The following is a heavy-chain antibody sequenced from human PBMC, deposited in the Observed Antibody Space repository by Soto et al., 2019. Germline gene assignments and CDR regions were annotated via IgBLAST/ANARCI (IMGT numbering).Heavy chain of an antibody. J-gene: IGHJ4*02. Sequence: SETLSLTCTVSGGSISSSSYYWGWIRQPPGKGLEWIGSIYYSGSTYYNPSLKSRVTISVDTSKNQFSLKLSSVTAADTAVYYCARLNRIRINISYWGQGTLVTVSS. CDR1: GGSISSSSYY. V-gene: IGHV4-39*01. CDR3: ARLNRIRINISY. CDR2: IYYSGST. D-gene: IGHD3-10*01.